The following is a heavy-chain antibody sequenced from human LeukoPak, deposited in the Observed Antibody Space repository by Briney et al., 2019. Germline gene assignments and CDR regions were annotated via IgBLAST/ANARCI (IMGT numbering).Heavy chain of an antibody. CDR2: MNPNSGNT. V-gene: IGHV1-8*01. D-gene: IGHD2-2*01. Sequence: ASVKVSCKASGYTFTSYDINWVRQDTGQGLEWMGWMNPNSGNTGYAQKFQGRVTMARNTSISTAYMELSSLRSEDTAVYYCTRGREWYQLLNNWFDPWGQGTLVTVSS. CDR1: GYTFTSYD. J-gene: IGHJ5*02. CDR3: TRGREWYQLLNNWFDP.